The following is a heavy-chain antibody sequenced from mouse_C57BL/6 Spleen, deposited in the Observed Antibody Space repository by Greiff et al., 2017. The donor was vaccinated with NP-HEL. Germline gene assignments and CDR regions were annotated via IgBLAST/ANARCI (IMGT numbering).Heavy chain of an antibody. CDR2: INPSSGYT. J-gene: IGHJ4*01. CDR3: ASPYYGSSYAMDY. V-gene: IGHV1-4*01. D-gene: IGHD1-1*01. CDR1: GYTFTSYT. Sequence: VQVVESGAELARPGASVKMSCKASGYTFTSYTMHWVKQRPGQGLEWIGYINPSSGYTKYNQKFKDKATLTADKSSSTAYMQLSSLTSEDSAVYYCASPYYGSSYAMDYWGQGTSVTVSS.